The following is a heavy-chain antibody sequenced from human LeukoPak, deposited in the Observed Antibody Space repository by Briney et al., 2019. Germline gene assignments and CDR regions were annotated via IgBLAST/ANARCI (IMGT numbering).Heavy chain of an antibody. V-gene: IGHV3-23*01. J-gene: IGHJ5*02. CDR1: GFTFTGYT. Sequence: GGSLRLSCVVSGFTFTGYTMTWVRQAPGKGLEWVSAISGSGGSTYYADSVKGRFTISRDNSKNTLYLQMNSLRADDTAVYYCAKALWWELLPTWFDPWGQGTLVTVSS. D-gene: IGHD1-26*01. CDR2: ISGSGGST. CDR3: AKALWWELLPTWFDP.